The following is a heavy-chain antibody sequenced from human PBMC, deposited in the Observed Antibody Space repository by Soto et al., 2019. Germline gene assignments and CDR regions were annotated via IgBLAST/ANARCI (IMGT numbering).Heavy chain of an antibody. V-gene: IGHV4-4*07. CDR1: VGSISSYY. CDR3: ARDWGPDCSSTSCYPLDY. Sequence: QVQLQESGPGLVKPSETLSLTCTVSVGSISSYYWSWIRQPAGKGLEWIGRIYTSGSTNYNPSLTSRVTMSVDTYKTQFSLKLSSVTAADTAVYYCARDWGPDCSSTSCYPLDYWGQGTLVTVSS. J-gene: IGHJ4*02. CDR2: IYTSGST. D-gene: IGHD2-2*01.